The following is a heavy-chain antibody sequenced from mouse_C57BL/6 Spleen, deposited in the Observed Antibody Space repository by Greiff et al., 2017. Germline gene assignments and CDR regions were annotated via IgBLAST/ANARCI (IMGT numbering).Heavy chain of an antibody. V-gene: IGHV1-61*01. J-gene: IGHJ3*01. CDR1: GYTFTSYW. Sequence: VQLQQPGAELVRPGSSVKLSCKASGYTFTSYWMDWVKQRPGQGLEWIGNIYPSDSETHYNQQFKDKATLTVDKSSSTAYMQLSSLTSEDSAVYYCARRGYYGSSWFAYWGQGTLVTVSA. D-gene: IGHD1-1*01. CDR2: IYPSDSET. CDR3: ARRGYYGSSWFAY.